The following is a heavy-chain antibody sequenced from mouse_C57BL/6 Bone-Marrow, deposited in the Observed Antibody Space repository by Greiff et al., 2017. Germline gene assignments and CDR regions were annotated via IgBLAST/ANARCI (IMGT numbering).Heavy chain of an antibody. CDR2: INPNNGGT. V-gene: IGHV1-26*01. CDR3: ARSLYSNYVGGAMDY. CDR1: GYTFTDYY. J-gene: IGHJ4*01. D-gene: IGHD2-5*01. Sequence: EVQLQQSGPELVKPGASVKISCKASGYTFTDYYMNWVKQSHGKSLEWIGDINPNNGGTSYNQKFKGKATLTVDKSSSTAYMELRSLTSEDSAVYYCARSLYSNYVGGAMDYWGQGTSVTVSS.